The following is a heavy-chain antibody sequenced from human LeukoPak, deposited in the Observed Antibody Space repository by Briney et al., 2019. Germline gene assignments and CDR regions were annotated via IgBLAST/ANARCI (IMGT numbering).Heavy chain of an antibody. V-gene: IGHV4-59*01. CDR3: ARVPVNIWENWFDP. CDR1: GASISSYY. CDR2: IYYSGRT. J-gene: IGHJ5*02. Sequence: SETLSLTCTVSGASISSYYWSWIRQSPGKGLELIGYIYYSGRTNYNPSLKSRVTISVDTFKNQFPLKLTSATAADTAVYYCARVPVNIWENWFDPWGQGTLVTVSS. D-gene: IGHD1-26*01.